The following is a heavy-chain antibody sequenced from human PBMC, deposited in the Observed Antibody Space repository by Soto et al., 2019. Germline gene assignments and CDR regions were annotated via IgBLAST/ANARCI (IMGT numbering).Heavy chain of an antibody. CDR2: IWYDGSNK. V-gene: IGHV3-33*01. CDR1: GFTFSSYG. CDR3: AAEYSSFAYAPGYGMDV. J-gene: IGHJ6*02. D-gene: IGHD6-6*01. Sequence: QVQLVESGGGVVQPGRSLRLSCAASGFTFSSYGMHWVRQAPGKGLEWVAVIWYDGSNKYYADSVKGRFTISRDNSKNTLYLQMNSLRAEDTAVYYCAAEYSSFAYAPGYGMDVWGQGTTVTVSS.